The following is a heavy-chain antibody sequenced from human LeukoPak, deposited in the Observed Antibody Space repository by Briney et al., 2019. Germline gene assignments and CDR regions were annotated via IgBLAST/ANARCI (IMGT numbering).Heavy chain of an antibody. CDR3: ARDRFTTGTTDY. D-gene: IGHD1-1*01. J-gene: IGHJ4*02. CDR2: ISSSSSYI. V-gene: IGHV3-21*01. CDR1: GFTFSSYS. Sequence: AGGSLRLSCAASGFTFSSYSMNWVRQAPGKGLEWVSSISSSSSYIYYADSVKGRFTISRDNAKNSLYLQMNSLRAGDTAVYYCARDRFTTGTTDYWGQGTLVTVSS.